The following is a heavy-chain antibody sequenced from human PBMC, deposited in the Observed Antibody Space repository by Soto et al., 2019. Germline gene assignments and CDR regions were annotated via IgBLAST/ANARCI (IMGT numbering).Heavy chain of an antibody. J-gene: IGHJ4*02. CDR2: ISGFNADT. D-gene: IGHD2-21*02. Sequence: VDSVQVSCKASGYTFTSYDINWVRQAPGQGLEWMGWISGFNADTKYAEKFQGRITVTRDTLTTTVYMELRSLRSDDTAVYYCTRQGGDEWGQGTPVTV. V-gene: IGHV1-18*01. CDR1: GYTFTSYD. CDR3: TRQGGDE.